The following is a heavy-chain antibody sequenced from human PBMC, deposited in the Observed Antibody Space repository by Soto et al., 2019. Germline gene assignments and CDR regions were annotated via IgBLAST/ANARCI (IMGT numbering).Heavy chain of an antibody. V-gene: IGHV2-5*01. CDR1: GFSLSTSGVG. J-gene: IGHJ4*02. D-gene: IGHD3-3*01. Sequence: QITLKESGPTLVKPTQPLTLTCTFSGFSLSTSGVGVGWIRQPPGKALEWLALIYWNDDKRYSPSLKSRLTITKDTSKSQVVLTIANMDPEDTPTYYCAHTQLQNYHFWSGYCYYFDYWGQGTLVTVSS. CDR2: IYWNDDK. CDR3: AHTQLQNYHFWSGYCYYFDY.